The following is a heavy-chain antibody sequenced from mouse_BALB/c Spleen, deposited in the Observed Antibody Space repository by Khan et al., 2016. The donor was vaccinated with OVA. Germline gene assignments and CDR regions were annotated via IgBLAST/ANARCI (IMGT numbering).Heavy chain of an antibody. Sequence: EVQLQESGPSLVKPSQTLSLTRSVTGDSITSGYWSWIRKFPGHKLEYMGYMIYSGNTYYNPSLKSRISITRHTSKNQYYLQLNSVTTEDTATYYCARSTYRYALAYWGQGTLVTVSA. CDR3: ARSTYRYALAY. CDR1: GDSITSGY. CDR2: MIYSGNT. J-gene: IGHJ3*01. D-gene: IGHD2-14*01. V-gene: IGHV3-8*02.